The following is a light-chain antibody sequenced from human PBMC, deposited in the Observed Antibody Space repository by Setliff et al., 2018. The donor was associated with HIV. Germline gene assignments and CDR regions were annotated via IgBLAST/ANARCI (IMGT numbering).Light chain of an antibody. CDR3: SSYTSSSSLLYV. CDR2: DVH. V-gene: IGLV2-14*03. J-gene: IGLJ1*01. CDR1: SSDVGGYDY. Sequence: QSALTQPASVSGSPGQSITISCTGSSSDVGGYDYVAWYQQHPGKTPELLIFDVHNRPSGVSHRFSGSKSGNTASLTISGLQAEDEADYYCSSYTSSSSLLYVFGTGTKVTVL.